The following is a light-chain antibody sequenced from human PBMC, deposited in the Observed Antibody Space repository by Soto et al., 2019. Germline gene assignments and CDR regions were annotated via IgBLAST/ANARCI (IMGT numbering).Light chain of an antibody. V-gene: IGKV1-16*01. CDR1: QGIKNY. Sequence: DIQMTQSPPSLSASVGHRVTITCRASQGIKNYLAWFQQKPGEAPKSLIYAASSLQSGVPSRFSGSGSGTYFTLTISSLQPEDFATYYCQQYTTYPLTFGRGTKLEIK. CDR3: QQYTTYPLT. J-gene: IGKJ2*01. CDR2: AAS.